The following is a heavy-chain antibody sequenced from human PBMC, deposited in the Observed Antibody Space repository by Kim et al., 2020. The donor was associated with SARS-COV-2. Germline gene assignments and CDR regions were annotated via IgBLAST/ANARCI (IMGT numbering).Heavy chain of an antibody. CDR2: ISSSGSTI. Sequence: GGSLRLSCAASGFTFSSYEMNWVRQAPGKGLEWVSYISSSGSTIYYADSVKGRFTISRDNAKNSLYLQMNSLRAEDTAVYYCARALPITMIVMGGAFDIWGHGTMVTVSS. CDR1: GFTFSSYE. J-gene: IGHJ3*02. CDR3: ARALPITMIVMGGAFDI. V-gene: IGHV3-48*03. D-gene: IGHD3-22*01.